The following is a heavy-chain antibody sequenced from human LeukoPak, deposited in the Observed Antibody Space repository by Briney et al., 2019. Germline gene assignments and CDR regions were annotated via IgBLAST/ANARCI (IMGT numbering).Heavy chain of an antibody. D-gene: IGHD5-18*01. V-gene: IGHV4-34*01. J-gene: IGHJ4*02. Sequence: SETLSLTCAVYGGSFSGYYWSWIRQPPGKGLEWIGEINHSGSTNYNPSLKSRVTISVDTSKNQFSLKLSSVTAADTAVYYCARHARPLWLGFSGRYYFDYWGQGTLVTVSS. CDR1: GGSFSGYY. CDR3: ARHARPLWLGFSGRYYFDY. CDR2: INHSGST.